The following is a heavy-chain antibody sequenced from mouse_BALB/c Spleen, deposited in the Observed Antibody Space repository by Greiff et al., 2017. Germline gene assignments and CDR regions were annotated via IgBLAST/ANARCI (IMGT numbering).Heavy chain of an antibody. CDR1: GFSLTSYD. CDR2: IWTGGGT. Sequence: QVQLKESGPGLVAPSQSLSITCTVSGFSLTSYDISWIRQPPGKGLEWLGVIWTGGGTNYNSAFMSRLSISKDNSKSQVFLKMNSLQTDDTAIYYCVRELGRDYAMDYWGQGTSVTVSS. CDR3: VRELGRDYAMDY. V-gene: IGHV2-9-2*01. J-gene: IGHJ4*01. D-gene: IGHD4-1*01.